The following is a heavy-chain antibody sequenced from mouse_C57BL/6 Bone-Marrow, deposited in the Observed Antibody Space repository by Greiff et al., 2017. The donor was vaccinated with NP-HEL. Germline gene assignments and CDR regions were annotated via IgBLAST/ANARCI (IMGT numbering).Heavy chain of an antibody. D-gene: IGHD1-1*01. CDR1: GFSLSTSGMG. CDR2: IYWDDDK. Sequence: QVTLKVSGPGILQSSQTLSLTCSFSGFSLSTSGMGVSWIRQPSGKGLEWLAHIYWDDDKRYNPSLKGRLTISKDTSRNQVFLKITSVDTADTATYYCARRYYYGSSYVGYFDVWGTGTTVTVSS. CDR3: ARRYYYGSSYVGYFDV. J-gene: IGHJ1*03. V-gene: IGHV8-12*01.